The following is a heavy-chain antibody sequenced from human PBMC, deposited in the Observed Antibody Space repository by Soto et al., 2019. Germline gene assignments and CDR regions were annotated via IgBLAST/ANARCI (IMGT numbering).Heavy chain of an antibody. J-gene: IGHJ5*01. D-gene: IGHD6-6*01. CDR1: GFTFSSYG. CDR2: ISYAGSIK. CDR3: ASDTGLDGDNWLDS. V-gene: IGHV3-30*03. Sequence: QVRLVESGGGVVQPGSSPSLTCAASGFTFSSYGLHWVRQAPGKGLEWVASISYAGSIKNYGDSVKGRFTISRDNSKNTLYLQMKSLRREDTAVYYCASDTGLDGDNWLDSWGQGILVTVSS.